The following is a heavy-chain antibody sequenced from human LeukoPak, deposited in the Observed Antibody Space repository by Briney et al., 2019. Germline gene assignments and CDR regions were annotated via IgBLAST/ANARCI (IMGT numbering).Heavy chain of an antibody. D-gene: IGHD1-1*01. V-gene: IGHV6-1*01. CDR3: ARQRSRALDL. J-gene: IGHJ3*01. Sequence: SQTLSLTCAISGDSVSNNGVAWNWIRQSPSRGLEWLGRTYFGSKWYNDYAVSVKSRITINPDTSKNQFSLQLNSVTPEDTAVYYCARQRSRALDLWGQGIMVTVSS. CDR2: TYFGSKWYN. CDR1: GDSVSNNGVA.